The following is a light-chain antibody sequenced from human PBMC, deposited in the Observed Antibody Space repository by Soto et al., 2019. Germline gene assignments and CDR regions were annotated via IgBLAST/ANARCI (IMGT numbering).Light chain of an antibody. CDR1: QSISSSY. J-gene: IGKJ2*01. CDR3: QFFGSSRYT. Sequence: EIVLTQSPGTLSLSPGERATLACRAGQSISSSYLAWYQQKPGQAPRLLIYGASSRATGIPDRFSGSGSGTDFTLTISRLEPEDFAVYYCQFFGSSRYTFGQGTKLEIK. V-gene: IGKV3-20*01. CDR2: GAS.